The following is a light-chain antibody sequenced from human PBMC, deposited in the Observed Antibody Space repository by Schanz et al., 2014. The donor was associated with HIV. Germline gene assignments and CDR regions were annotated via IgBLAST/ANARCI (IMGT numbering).Light chain of an antibody. CDR3: AAWDDSLSGNWV. CDR1: SSNIGAGYD. CDR2: GNN. Sequence: QSVLAQPPSVSGAPGQRVTISCTGTSSNIGAGYDVHWYQLLPGTAPTLLISGNNNRPSGVPDRFSGSKSGSSASLAISGLQAEDEADYHCAAWDDSLSGNWVFGGGTKLTVL. J-gene: IGLJ3*02. V-gene: IGLV1-40*01.